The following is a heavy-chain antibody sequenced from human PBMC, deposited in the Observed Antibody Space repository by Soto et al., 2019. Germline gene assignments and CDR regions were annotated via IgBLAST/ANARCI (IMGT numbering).Heavy chain of an antibody. J-gene: IGHJ6*03. CDR1: GFTFSSYA. Sequence: GGSLRLSCAASGFTFSSYAMSWVRQAPGKGLEWASAISGSGGSTYYADSVKGRFTISRDNSKNTLYLQMNSLRAEDTAVYYCAKPLAGYSTYYYYYYMDVWGKGTTVTVSS. CDR3: AKPLAGYSTYYYYYYMDV. D-gene: IGHD3-9*01. V-gene: IGHV3-23*01. CDR2: ISGSGGST.